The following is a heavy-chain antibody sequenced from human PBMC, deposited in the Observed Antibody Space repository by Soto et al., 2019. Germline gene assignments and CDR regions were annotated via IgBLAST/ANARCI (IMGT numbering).Heavy chain of an antibody. D-gene: IGHD1-26*01. CDR2: IFSNDEK. J-gene: IGHJ5*02. CDR1: GFSLSNARMG. CDR3: AWIPPQWELPPYWFDP. V-gene: IGHV2-26*01. Sequence: QVTLKESGPVLVKPTETLTLTCTVSGFSLSNARMGVSWIRQPPGKALEWLAHIFSNDEKSYSTSLKSRLTISKDTSKSQVVLTMTNMDPVDTATYYCAWIPPQWELPPYWFDPWGQGTLVTVSS.